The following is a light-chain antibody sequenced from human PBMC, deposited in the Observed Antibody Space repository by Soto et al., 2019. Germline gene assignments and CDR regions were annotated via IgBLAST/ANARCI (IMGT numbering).Light chain of an antibody. Sequence: EVGLTQSPGTLSLSPGERATLSCRASQSVPSKYLAWYQQNPGQAPRLLIYGASNRATGIPDKFSGSGSGTDFTLTISRLEPEDFAVYYCQQYDNWPWTFAQGTKVDI. CDR1: QSVPSKY. CDR2: GAS. J-gene: IGKJ1*01. V-gene: IGKV3-20*01. CDR3: QQYDNWPWT.